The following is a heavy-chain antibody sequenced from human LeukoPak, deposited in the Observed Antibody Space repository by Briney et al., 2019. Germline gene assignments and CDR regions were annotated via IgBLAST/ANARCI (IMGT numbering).Heavy chain of an antibody. J-gene: IGHJ4*02. D-gene: IGHD3-22*01. CDR1: GLTFSDHY. V-gene: IGHV3-21*01. CDR2: ISSSSSYI. Sequence: GGSLRLSCVASGLTFSDHYMDWVRQAPGKGMEWVSSISSSSSYIYYADSLKGRFTISRDNAKNPLYLQMNSLRAEDTAVYCCARDEEYYYDSSGYYPPVYWGQGTLVTVSS. CDR3: ARDEEYYYDSSGYYPPVY.